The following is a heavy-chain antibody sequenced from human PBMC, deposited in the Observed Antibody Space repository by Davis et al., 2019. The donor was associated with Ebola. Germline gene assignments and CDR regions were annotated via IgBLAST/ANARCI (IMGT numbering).Heavy chain of an antibody. V-gene: IGHV3-21*01. Sequence: GESLKISCAASGFTFSSYSMNWVRQAPGKGLEWVSSISSSSSYIYYADSVKGRFTISRDNAKNSLYLQMNSLRAEDTAVYYCAREIAPPYSSGWLDYGMDVWGQGTTVTVSS. J-gene: IGHJ6*02. CDR1: GFTFSSYS. D-gene: IGHD6-19*01. CDR2: ISSSSSYI. CDR3: AREIAPPYSSGWLDYGMDV.